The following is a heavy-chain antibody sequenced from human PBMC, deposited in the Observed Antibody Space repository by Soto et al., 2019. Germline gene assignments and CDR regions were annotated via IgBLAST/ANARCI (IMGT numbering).Heavy chain of an antibody. CDR2: IYYSGST. D-gene: IGHD5-18*01. Sequence: SEILSLTCTVSGGSISSYYWSWIRQPPGKGLEWIGYIYYSGSTNYNPSLKSRVTISVDTSKNQFSLKLSSVTAADTAVYYCARGGYSYGYAFVFDYWGQGTLVTVSS. CDR3: ARGGYSYGYAFVFDY. J-gene: IGHJ4*02. CDR1: GGSISSYY. V-gene: IGHV4-59*01.